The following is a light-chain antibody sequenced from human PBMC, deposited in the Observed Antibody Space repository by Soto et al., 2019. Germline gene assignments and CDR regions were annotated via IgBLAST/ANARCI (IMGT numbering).Light chain of an antibody. CDR1: QSISSW. J-gene: IGKJ1*01. CDR3: QQSYNVHSWT. Sequence: DIQMTQSPSTLSASVGDRVTITCRASQSISSWLAWYQQKPGKAPKLLIYKASSLESGVPSRFRGSGSGTDFTLTISSLQPEDFASYYCQQSYNVHSWTFGQGTRWIS. V-gene: IGKV1-5*03. CDR2: KAS.